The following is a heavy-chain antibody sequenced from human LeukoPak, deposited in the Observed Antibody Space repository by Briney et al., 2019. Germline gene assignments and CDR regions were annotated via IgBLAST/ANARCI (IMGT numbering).Heavy chain of an antibody. CDR3: TKTSGGGGHDS. Sequence: KPSETPSLTCSVSGYSIGTGNYWAWVRQPPGKGLEWIGCVYHSGTHYKSSLTSRATISMDTSANQFSLKLTSMTAADSAFYYCTKTSGGGGHDSWGQGILVTVS. V-gene: IGHV4-38-2*01. D-gene: IGHD4-23*01. CDR2: VYHSGT. J-gene: IGHJ5*01. CDR1: GYSIGTGNY.